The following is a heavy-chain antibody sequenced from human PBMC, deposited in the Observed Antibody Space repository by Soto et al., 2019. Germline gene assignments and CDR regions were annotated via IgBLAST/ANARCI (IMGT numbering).Heavy chain of an antibody. CDR3: ARDMGSAMTTGRFDH. J-gene: IGHJ1*01. CDR1: GGSVDSGNHY. V-gene: IGHV4-30-4*01. Sequence: QVLVQESGPGLVKPSQTLTLSCTVSGGSVDSGNHYWNWIRQPPGKGLEWIGYIYYGASTYYNPSPKSRATISVDTSQSRVSLRLTSVTAADTAVYYCARDMGSAMTTGRFDHWGQGTLVTVSS. D-gene: IGHD4-17*01. CDR2: IYYGAST.